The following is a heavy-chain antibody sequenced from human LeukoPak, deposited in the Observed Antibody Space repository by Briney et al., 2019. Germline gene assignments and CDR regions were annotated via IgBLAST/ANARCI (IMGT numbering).Heavy chain of an antibody. J-gene: IGHJ4*02. CDR2: ISAYNGNT. Sequence: ASVKVSCKASGYTFTSYGISWVRQVPGQGLEWMGWISAYNGNTNYAQKLQGRVTMTTDTSTSTAYMELRSLRSDDTAVYYCARAVDTAVVLGNWGQGTLVTVSS. V-gene: IGHV1-18*01. D-gene: IGHD5-18*01. CDR3: ARAVDTAVVLGN. CDR1: GYTFTSYG.